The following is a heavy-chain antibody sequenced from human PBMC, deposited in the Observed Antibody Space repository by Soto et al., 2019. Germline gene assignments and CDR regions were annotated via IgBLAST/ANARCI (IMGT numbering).Heavy chain of an antibody. V-gene: IGHV3-7*01. CDR3: ARGDTPMITGMDSFDI. D-gene: IGHD5-18*01. Sequence: PGGSLGLSCSASGFTLSRYWMNWVRQAPGKGLEWVANIKQDGTEKNYVDSVKGRFTISRDNARNSLYLQMDSLRAEDTAVYFCARGDTPMITGMDSFDIWGQGTMVTVSS. CDR2: IKQDGTEK. CDR1: GFTLSRYW. J-gene: IGHJ3*02.